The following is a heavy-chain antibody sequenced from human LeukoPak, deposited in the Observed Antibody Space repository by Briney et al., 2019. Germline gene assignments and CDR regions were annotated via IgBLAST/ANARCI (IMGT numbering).Heavy chain of an antibody. Sequence: PSETLSLXCTVSGGSISSGSYYWSWIRQPAGKGLEWIGRIYTSGITNYNPSLKSRVTISVDTSKNQFSLKLSSVTAADTAVYYCARGPPIPDILTGYYIVGWFDPWGQGTLVTVSS. J-gene: IGHJ5*02. CDR2: IYTSGIT. CDR1: GGSISSGSYY. CDR3: ARGPPIPDILTGYYIVGWFDP. V-gene: IGHV4-61*02. D-gene: IGHD3-9*01.